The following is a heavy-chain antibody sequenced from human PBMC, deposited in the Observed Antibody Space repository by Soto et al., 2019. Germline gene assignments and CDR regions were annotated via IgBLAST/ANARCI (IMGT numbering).Heavy chain of an antibody. D-gene: IGHD5-12*01. CDR2: ISGSSSTI. Sequence: GGSLRLSCAVSGFPFIRYSMNWVRQAPGKGLEWIAYISGSSSTIKYADSVKGRFTISRDNAKNSLYLQMNSLRAEDTAVYFCARDVYSGTWTTEEDVWGQGTTVTVSS. CDR1: GFPFIRYS. J-gene: IGHJ6*02. CDR3: ARDVYSGTWTTEEDV. V-gene: IGHV3-48*01.